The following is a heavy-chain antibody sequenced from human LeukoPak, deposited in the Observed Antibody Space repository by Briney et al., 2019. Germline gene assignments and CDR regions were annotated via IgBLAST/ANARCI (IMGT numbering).Heavy chain of an antibody. Sequence: SETLSLTCTVSVGSISSSTYYWSWIRQPPGKGLEWTGEINHSGSTNYNPSLKSRVTISVDTSKNQFSLKLSSVTAADTAVYYCASHTVTTGYWGQGTLVTVSS. V-gene: IGHV4-39*07. J-gene: IGHJ4*02. CDR1: VGSISSSTYY. CDR3: ASHTVTTGY. D-gene: IGHD4-11*01. CDR2: INHSGST.